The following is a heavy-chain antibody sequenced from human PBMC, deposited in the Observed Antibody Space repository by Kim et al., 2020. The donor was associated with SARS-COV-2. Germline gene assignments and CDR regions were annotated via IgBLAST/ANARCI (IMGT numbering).Heavy chain of an antibody. Sequence: DTRNSPSFQGQVTISADKSISTAYLQWSSLKASDTAMYYCARKNPEGDYWGQGTLVTVSS. J-gene: IGHJ4*02. CDR3: ARKNPEGDY. V-gene: IGHV5-51*01. CDR2: DT.